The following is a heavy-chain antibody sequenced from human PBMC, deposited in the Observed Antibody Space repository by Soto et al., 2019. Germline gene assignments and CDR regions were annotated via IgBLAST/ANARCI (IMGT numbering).Heavy chain of an antibody. Sequence: GGSLRLSCAASGFAFSSYWMSWVRQAPGKGLEWVANIKQDGSEKYYVDSVKGRFTISRDNAKNSLYLQMNSLRAEDTAVYYCARHPPDFWSGYFDYWGQGTLVTVSS. CDR2: IKQDGSEK. D-gene: IGHD3-3*01. V-gene: IGHV3-7*03. J-gene: IGHJ4*02. CDR1: GFAFSSYW. CDR3: ARHPPDFWSGYFDY.